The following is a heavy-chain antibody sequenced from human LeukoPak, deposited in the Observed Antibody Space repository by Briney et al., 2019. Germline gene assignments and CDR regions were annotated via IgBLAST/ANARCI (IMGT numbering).Heavy chain of an antibody. J-gene: IGHJ4*02. Sequence: ASVKVSCKASGYTFTSYDTNWVRQATGQGLEWMGWMNPNSGNTGYAQKFQGRVTITRNTSISTAYMELSSLRSEDTAIYYCATYRQVLLPFESWGQGTLVTVSS. CDR3: ATYRQVLLPFES. D-gene: IGHD2-8*02. CDR1: GYTFTSYD. V-gene: IGHV1-8*03. CDR2: MNPNSGNT.